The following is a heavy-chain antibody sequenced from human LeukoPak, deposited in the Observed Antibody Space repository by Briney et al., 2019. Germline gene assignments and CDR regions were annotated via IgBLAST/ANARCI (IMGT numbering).Heavy chain of an antibody. CDR1: GFTFSSYS. CDR2: ISSSGSTI. Sequence: PGGSLRLSCAASGFTFSSYSMNWVRQAPGKGLEWVSYISSSGSTIYYADSVKGRFTISRDNAKNSLYLQMNSLRAEDTAVYYCAKSFIGTHYWGQGTLVTVSS. J-gene: IGHJ4*02. CDR3: AKSFIGTHY. D-gene: IGHD1-14*01. V-gene: IGHV3-48*04.